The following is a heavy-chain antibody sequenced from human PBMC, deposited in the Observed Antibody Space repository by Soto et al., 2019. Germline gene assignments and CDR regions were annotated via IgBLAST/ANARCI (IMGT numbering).Heavy chain of an antibody. V-gene: IGHV3-7*01. Sequence: GGSLRLSCAASGFTFSSYWMSWVRQAPGKGLEWVANIKQDGSEKYYVDSVNGRFTISRDNAKNSLYLQMNSLRAEDTAVYYCARDNSASSGLFGAFDIWGQGTMVTVSS. CDR2: IKQDGSEK. D-gene: IGHD6-19*01. CDR1: GFTFSSYW. CDR3: ARDNSASSGLFGAFDI. J-gene: IGHJ3*02.